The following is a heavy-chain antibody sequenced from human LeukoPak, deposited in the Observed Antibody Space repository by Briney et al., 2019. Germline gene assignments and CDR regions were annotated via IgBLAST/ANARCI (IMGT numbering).Heavy chain of an antibody. CDR1: GGPITEYY. Sequence: SETLSLTCSVSGGPITEYYWSWIRQPPGKGLEWIGYIYHTGSTNYSPSLKSRVTMSVDASRNQFSLKLVSVTAADTAVYYCARDRGITGYYYLDSWGQGILVTVSS. J-gene: IGHJ4*02. D-gene: IGHD1-26*01. V-gene: IGHV4-59*01. CDR2: IYHTGST. CDR3: ARDRGITGYYYLDS.